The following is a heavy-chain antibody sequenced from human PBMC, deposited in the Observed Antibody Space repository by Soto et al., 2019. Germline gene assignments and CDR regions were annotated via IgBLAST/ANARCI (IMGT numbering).Heavy chain of an antibody. Sequence: GGSLRLSCAASGFTFSSYGMHWVRQAPGKGLEWVAVISYDGSNKYYADSVKGRFTISRDNSKNTLYLQMNSLRAEDTAVYYCAKENGGRDAPNSAAAGGPIFDYWGQGTLVTVSS. D-gene: IGHD6-13*01. CDR2: ISYDGSNK. CDR3: AKENGGRDAPNSAAAGGPIFDY. CDR1: GFTFSSYG. J-gene: IGHJ4*02. V-gene: IGHV3-30*18.